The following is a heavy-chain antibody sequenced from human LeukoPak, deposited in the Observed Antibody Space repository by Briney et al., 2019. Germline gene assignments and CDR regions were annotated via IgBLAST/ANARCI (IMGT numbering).Heavy chain of an antibody. CDR3: ARPTYYYDSSGYSYYGMDV. V-gene: IGHV3-7*01. CDR2: INQDGSEK. CDR1: GFTFSSYW. J-gene: IGHJ6*02. Sequence: GGSLRLSCAASGFTFSSYWMSWVRQAPGKGLEWVANINQDGSEKYYVDSVKGRFTISRDNAKNSLYLHMNSLRAEDTAVYYCARPTYYYDSSGYSYYGMDVWGQGTTVTVSS. D-gene: IGHD3-22*01.